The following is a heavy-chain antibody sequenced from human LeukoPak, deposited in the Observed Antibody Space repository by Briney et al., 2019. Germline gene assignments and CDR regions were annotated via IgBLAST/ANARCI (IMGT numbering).Heavy chain of an antibody. J-gene: IGHJ6*03. CDR1: GFTFTSSA. V-gene: IGHV1-58*01. CDR2: IVVGSGNT. CDR3: ARSRPYYYYYMDV. Sequence: GASVKVSCKASGFTFTSSAVQWVRQARGQRLEWIGWIVVGSGNTNYAQKFQGRVTITTDESTSTDYMELSSLRSEDTAVYYCARSRPYYYYYMDVWGKGTTVTVS.